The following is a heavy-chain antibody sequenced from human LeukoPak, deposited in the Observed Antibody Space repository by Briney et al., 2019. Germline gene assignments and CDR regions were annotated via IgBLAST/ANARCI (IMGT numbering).Heavy chain of an antibody. D-gene: IGHD2-15*01. V-gene: IGHV1-18*01. CDR1: GYTFTSYG. CDR3: ARDGGRRIVAAPSQYFQH. Sequence: ASVKVSCKASGYTFTSYGISWVRQAPGQGLEWMGWISAYNGNTNYAQKLQGRVTMTTDTSTSTAYMELRSLRSDDTAVYYCARDGGRRIVAAPSQYFQHWGQGTLVTVSS. J-gene: IGHJ1*01. CDR2: ISAYNGNT.